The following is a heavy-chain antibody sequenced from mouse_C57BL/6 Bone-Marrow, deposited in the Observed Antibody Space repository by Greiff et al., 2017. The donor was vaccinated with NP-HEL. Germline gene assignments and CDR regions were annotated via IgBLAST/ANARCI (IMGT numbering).Heavy chain of an antibody. J-gene: IGHJ1*03. CDR2: IYIGNGYT. Sequence: EVKLMESGAELVRPGSSVKMSCKTSGYTFTSYGINWVKQRPGQGLEWIGYIYIGNGYTEYNEKFKGKATLTSDTSSSTAYMQLSSMTSEDAAIYFCARKGTWERYFDVWGTGTTGTVST. D-gene: IGHD4-1*01. CDR1: GYTFTSYG. V-gene: IGHV1-58*01. CDR3: ARKGTWERYFDV.